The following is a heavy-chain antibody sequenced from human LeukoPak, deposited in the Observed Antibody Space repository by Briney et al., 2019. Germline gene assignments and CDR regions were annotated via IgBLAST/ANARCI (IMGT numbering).Heavy chain of an antibody. D-gene: IGHD2-15*01. Sequence: GGSLRLSCAASGFTFSSYSMTWVRQAPGKGLEWVSSISSSSSYIYYADSVKGRFTISRDNAKNSLYLQMNSLRAEDTAVYYCARISSSDPFDYWGQGALVTVSS. V-gene: IGHV3-21*01. J-gene: IGHJ4*02. CDR1: GFTFSSYS. CDR3: ARISSSDPFDY. CDR2: ISSSSSYI.